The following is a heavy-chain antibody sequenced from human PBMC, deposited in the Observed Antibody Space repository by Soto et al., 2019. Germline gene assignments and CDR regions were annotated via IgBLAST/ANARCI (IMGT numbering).Heavy chain of an antibody. CDR3: ARDKGQRTTVTAEAFDI. Sequence: EVQLVESGGGLVQPGGSLRLSCAASGFTVSSNYMSWVRQAPGMGLEWVSVIYSGGSTYYADSVKGRFTISRDNSKNTLYLQMNSLRAEDTAVYYCARDKGQRTTVTAEAFDIWGQGTMVTVSS. CDR2: IYSGGST. D-gene: IGHD4-17*01. V-gene: IGHV3-66*01. CDR1: GFTVSSNY. J-gene: IGHJ3*02.